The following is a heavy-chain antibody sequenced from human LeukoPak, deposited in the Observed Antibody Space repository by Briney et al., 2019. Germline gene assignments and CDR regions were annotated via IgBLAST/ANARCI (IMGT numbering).Heavy chain of an antibody. CDR1: GFTFSSYA. J-gene: IGHJ2*01. D-gene: IGHD2-21*01. CDR3: VKDLVVVIAMQGYFDL. Sequence: GGSLRLSCAASGFTFSSYAMSWVRQAPGKGLEWVSTISGSGGSTYYADSVKGRFTISRDNSKNTLYLQMNSLRAEDTAVYYCVKDLVVVIAMQGYFDLWGRGTLVTVSS. V-gene: IGHV3-23*01. CDR2: ISGSGGST.